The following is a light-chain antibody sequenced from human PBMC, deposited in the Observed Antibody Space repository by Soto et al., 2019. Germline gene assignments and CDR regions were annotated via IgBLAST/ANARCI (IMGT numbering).Light chain of an antibody. J-gene: IGLJ2*01. V-gene: IGLV1-51*01. CDR2: DNN. CDR3: GTLDSSLSVV. Sequence: QSVLTQPPSVSAAPGQKVTISCSGSSSNIGNNYVSWYQQLPGTAPKLLIYDNNKRPSGIPDRFSGSKSGTSATLGITGLQTGDEADYYCGTLDSSLSVVFGGGTKVTVL. CDR1: SSNIGNNY.